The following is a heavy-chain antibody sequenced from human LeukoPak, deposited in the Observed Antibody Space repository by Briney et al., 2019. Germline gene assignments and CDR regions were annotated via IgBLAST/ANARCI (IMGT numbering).Heavy chain of an antibody. CDR1: GFTFSRFW. CDR2: INEDGSQI. V-gene: IGHV3-7*01. J-gene: IGHJ4*02. D-gene: IGHD3-16*01. Sequence: GGSLRLSCAASGFTFSRFWMTWVRQAPGKGLEWVANINEDGSQIYYVGSVKGRFTVSRDNARDSLYLQMTSLRVEDTAIYYCARDATRGGDFNYWGQGTLVTVSS. CDR3: ARDATRGGDFNY.